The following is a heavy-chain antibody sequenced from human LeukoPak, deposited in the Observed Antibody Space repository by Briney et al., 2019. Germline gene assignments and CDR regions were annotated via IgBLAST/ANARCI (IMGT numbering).Heavy chain of an antibody. CDR3: AKELFSRSSVYYLYNMDV. D-gene: IGHD6-6*01. V-gene: IGHV3-30*02. Sequence: PGGSLRLSCEASGFIFSSFGMHWVRQAPGKGLEWVAFTRYDGTNPEYTDSVKGRFTISRDKSKDFAYLQMNNLRAEDTAVYYCAKELFSRSSVYYLYNMDVWGTGTTVTVSS. J-gene: IGHJ6*04. CDR2: TRYDGTNP. CDR1: GFIFSSFG.